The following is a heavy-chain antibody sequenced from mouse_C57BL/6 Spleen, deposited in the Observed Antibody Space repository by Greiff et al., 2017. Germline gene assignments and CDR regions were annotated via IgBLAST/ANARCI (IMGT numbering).Heavy chain of an antibody. J-gene: IGHJ2*01. Sequence: EVQLVESGPGLVKPSQSLSLTCPVTGYSITSGYYWIWIRQFPGNKLEWMGYISYDGSNNYNPSLKNRISITRDTSKNQFFLKLNSVTTEDTATYYCARESNSFDYWGQGATLTVSS. V-gene: IGHV3-6*01. CDR1: GYSITSGYY. D-gene: IGHD5-1*01. CDR2: ISYDGSN. CDR3: ARESNSFDY.